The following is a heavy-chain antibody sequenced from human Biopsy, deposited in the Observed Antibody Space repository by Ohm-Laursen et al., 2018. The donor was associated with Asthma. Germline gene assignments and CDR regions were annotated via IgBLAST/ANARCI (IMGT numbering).Heavy chain of an antibody. CDR3: AREGVAGTHIED. Sequence: SLRLSCAASRFTYEMHWVRQAPGKGLEWVEVISYDGSSIYYADSVKGRFTNSRDNSKNTLSLQMNSLTAEDTAVYYCAREGVAGTHIEDWGQGTLDTVSS. V-gene: IGHV3-30-3*01. J-gene: IGHJ4*02. CDR1: RFTYE. CDR2: ISYDGSSI. D-gene: IGHD6-19*01.